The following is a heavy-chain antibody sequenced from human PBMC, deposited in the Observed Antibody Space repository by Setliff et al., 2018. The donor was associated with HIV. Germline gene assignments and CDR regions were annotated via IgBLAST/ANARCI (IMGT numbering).Heavy chain of an antibody. CDR2: INPSGSIT. Sequence: ASVKVSCKPSGYTFITYYISWVRQAPGQGLEWMGMINPSGSITNYAQKFQGRLTMTRDTSTSTVYMELSSLRSEDTAVYYCAREGADILTGLYYYYMDVWGKGTTVTVSS. CDR1: GYTFITYY. V-gene: IGHV1-46*01. CDR3: AREGADILTGLYYYYMDV. J-gene: IGHJ6*03. D-gene: IGHD3-9*01.